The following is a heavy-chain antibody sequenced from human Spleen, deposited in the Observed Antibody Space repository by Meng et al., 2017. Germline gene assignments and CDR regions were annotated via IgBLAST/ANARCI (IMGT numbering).Heavy chain of an antibody. CDR2: INSDGSST. D-gene: IGHD6-19*01. Sequence: GESLKISCAASGFTFSSYWMHWVRQAPGKGLVWVSRINSDGSSTSYADSVKGRFTISRDNAENTMYLQMNSLRAEDTAVYYCARDVSGWYRLHYWGQGTLVTVSS. J-gene: IGHJ4*02. CDR1: GFTFSSYW. V-gene: IGHV3-74*01. CDR3: ARDVSGWYRLHY.